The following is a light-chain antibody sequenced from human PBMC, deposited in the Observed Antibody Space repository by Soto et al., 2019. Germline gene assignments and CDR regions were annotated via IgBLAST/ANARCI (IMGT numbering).Light chain of an antibody. V-gene: IGKV3-20*01. CDR3: QQYCSSPPYT. CDR2: GAS. J-gene: IGKJ2*01. Sequence: EIVLTQSPGTLSLSSGERAALSCRASHSVSSTYLAWYQQKPGQAPRLLIYGASSRATGIPDRFSGSGSGTDFTLTISRLEPEDFAVYYCQQYCSSPPYTFGQGTKLEIK. CDR1: HSVSSTY.